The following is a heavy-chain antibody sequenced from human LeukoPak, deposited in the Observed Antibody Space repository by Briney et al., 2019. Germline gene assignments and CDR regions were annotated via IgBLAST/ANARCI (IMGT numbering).Heavy chain of an antibody. Sequence: SETLSLTCTVSGGSISSSYWSWMRQPPGKGLEWIGYLYYTGSTNYNPSLKSRVTISVDRSKNQFSLKLSSVTAADTAIYYCARGPGRVGGDNWGQGTLVTVSS. D-gene: IGHD3-16*01. CDR1: GGSISSSY. V-gene: IGHV4-59*01. J-gene: IGHJ4*02. CDR2: LYYTGST. CDR3: ARGPGRVGGDN.